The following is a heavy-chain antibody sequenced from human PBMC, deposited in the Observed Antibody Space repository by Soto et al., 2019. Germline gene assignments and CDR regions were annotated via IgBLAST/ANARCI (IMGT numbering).Heavy chain of an antibody. CDR1: GFTFSSYS. V-gene: IGHV3-48*02. D-gene: IGHD3-22*01. CDR2: ISSSSSTI. CDR3: ARGNYDSSGYDDAFDI. Sequence: GGSLRLSCAASGFTFSSYSMNWVRQAPGKGLEWVSYISSSSSTIYYADSVKGRFTISRDNAKNSLYLQMNSLRDEDTAVYYCARGNYDSSGYDDAFDIWGQGTMVTVS. J-gene: IGHJ3*02.